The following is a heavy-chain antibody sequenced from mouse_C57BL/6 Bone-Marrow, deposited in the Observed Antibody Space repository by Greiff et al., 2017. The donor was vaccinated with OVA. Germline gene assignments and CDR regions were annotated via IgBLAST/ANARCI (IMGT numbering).Heavy chain of an antibody. CDR3: TTFITTPGRDY. Sequence: SGAELVRPGASVTLSCKASGYTFTDYEMHWVKQTPVHGLEWIGAIDPETGGTAYNQKFKGKAILTADKSSSTAYMELRSLTSEDSAVYYCTTFITTPGRDYWGQGTTLTVSS. J-gene: IGHJ2*01. V-gene: IGHV1-15*01. CDR2: IDPETGGT. D-gene: IGHD1-1*01. CDR1: GYTFTDYE.